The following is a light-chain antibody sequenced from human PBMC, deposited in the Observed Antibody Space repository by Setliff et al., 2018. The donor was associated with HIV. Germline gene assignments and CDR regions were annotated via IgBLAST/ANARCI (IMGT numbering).Light chain of an antibody. CDR2: STN. CDR3: VLFTGDTFV. V-gene: IGLV8-61*01. CDR1: SGSVSTTYY. J-gene: IGLJ1*01. Sequence: VVTQEPSFSVSPGGTVTLTCGLSSGSVSTTYYPTWYQQTPGQAPRTLIYSTNSRSSGVPDRFSGSILGNKAALTITGAQADDESDYYCVLFTGDTFVFGSGTKVTVL.